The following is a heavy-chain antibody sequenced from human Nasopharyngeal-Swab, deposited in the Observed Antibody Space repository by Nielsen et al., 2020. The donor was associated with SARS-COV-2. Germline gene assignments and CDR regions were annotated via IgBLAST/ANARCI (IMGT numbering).Heavy chain of an antibody. V-gene: IGHV3-30*03. J-gene: IGHJ4*02. Sequence: GVPLKTSCAASGFTFSSFGMHWVRQAPGKGLEWVAFIAHDASNEYYGDSVKGRFSISRDSSKNTLYLQMDSLRGKDTAVYYCARDAPAHYGAFYWGRGTLVTVSS. CDR2: IAHDASNE. D-gene: IGHD4-17*01. CDR3: ARDAPAHYGAFY. CDR1: GFTFSSFG.